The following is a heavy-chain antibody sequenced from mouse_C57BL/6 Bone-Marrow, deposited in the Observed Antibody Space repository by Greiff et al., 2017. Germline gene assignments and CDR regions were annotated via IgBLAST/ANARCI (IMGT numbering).Heavy chain of an antibody. Sequence: DVQLQESGGGLVQPGGSLKLSCAASGFTFSDYGMAWVRQAPRKGPEWVAFISNLAYSIYYADTVTGRFTISRENAKKTLYLEMSSLRSEDTAMYYCARQDYGSCDYWGQGTTLTVSS. CDR2: ISNLAYSI. D-gene: IGHD1-1*01. V-gene: IGHV5-15*01. CDR1: GFTFSDYG. CDR3: ARQDYGSCDY. J-gene: IGHJ2*01.